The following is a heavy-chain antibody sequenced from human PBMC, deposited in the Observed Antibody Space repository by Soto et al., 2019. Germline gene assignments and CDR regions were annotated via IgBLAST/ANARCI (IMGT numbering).Heavy chain of an antibody. J-gene: IGHJ4*02. Sequence: GASVKVSCKASGGTFSSYAISWVRQAPGQGLEWMGGIIPIFGTANYAQKFQGRVTITADESTSTAYMELSSLRSEDTAVYYCARGRRIAAAGTPLDYWGQGTLVTVSS. CDR1: GGTFSSYA. CDR3: ARGRRIAAAGTPLDY. CDR2: IIPIFGTA. V-gene: IGHV1-69*13. D-gene: IGHD6-13*01.